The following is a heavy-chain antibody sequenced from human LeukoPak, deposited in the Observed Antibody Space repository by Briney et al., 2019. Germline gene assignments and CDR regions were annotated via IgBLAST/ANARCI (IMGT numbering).Heavy chain of an antibody. CDR3: AKAGSIRFDY. Sequence: GGSLRLSCAASGFTFSNYGVHWVRQAPGKGLECVAFIRNDGSNIYYADSVKGRFTISRDNSKNTLYLQMNSLRAEDTAVYYCAKAGSIRFDYWGQGTLVTVSS. CDR1: GFTFSNYG. D-gene: IGHD1-26*01. CDR2: IRNDGSNI. V-gene: IGHV3-30*02. J-gene: IGHJ4*02.